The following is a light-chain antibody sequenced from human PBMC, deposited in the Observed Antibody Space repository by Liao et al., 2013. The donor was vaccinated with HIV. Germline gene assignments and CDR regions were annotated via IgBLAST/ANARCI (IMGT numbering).Light chain of an antibody. Sequence: DELTQPLSVSVTLGQTARITCGGNNIGSKNVHWYQQKPGQAPVLVIYRGNNRPSGIPERFSASNSGNTATLTITRAQVGDEADYHCHVWDSGIVVFGGGTKVTVL. J-gene: IGLJ2*01. CDR2: RGN. V-gene: IGLV3-9*01. CDR3: HVWDSGIVV. CDR1: NIGSKN.